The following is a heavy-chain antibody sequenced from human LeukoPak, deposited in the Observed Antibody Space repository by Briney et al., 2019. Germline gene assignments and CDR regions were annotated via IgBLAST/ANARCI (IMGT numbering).Heavy chain of an antibody. V-gene: IGHV3-66*01. CDR1: GFTVSSNY. CDR2: IYSGGST. Sequence: GGSLRLSCAASGFTVSSNYMSWVRQAPGKGLEWVSVIYSGGSTYYADSVKGRFTISRDNSKNTLYLQMNSLRAEDTAVYYCAKGGGSYYAGRAFDIWGQGTMVTVSS. J-gene: IGHJ3*02. D-gene: IGHD1-26*01. CDR3: AKGGGSYYAGRAFDI.